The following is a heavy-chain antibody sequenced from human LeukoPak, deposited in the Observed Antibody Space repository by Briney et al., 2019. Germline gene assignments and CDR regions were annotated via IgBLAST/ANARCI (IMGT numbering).Heavy chain of an antibody. CDR3: ARDVYDFWSGYYTSLDY. CDR2: INTDGSST. CDR1: GFTFSSYW. V-gene: IGHV3-74*01. D-gene: IGHD3-3*01. J-gene: IGHJ4*02. Sequence: GGSLRLSCAASGFTFSSYWMHWVRQAPGKGLVWVSRINTDGSSTSYADSVKGRFTISRDNAKNTLYLQMNSLRAEDTAVYYCARDVYDFWSGYYTSLDYWGQGTLVTVSS.